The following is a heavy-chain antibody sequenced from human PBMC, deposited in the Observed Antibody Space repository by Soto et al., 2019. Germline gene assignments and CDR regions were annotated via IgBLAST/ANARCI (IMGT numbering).Heavy chain of an antibody. CDR1: GGKRIGTTDY. CDR2: IYYSGST. Sequence: SEPSSVGRSVSGGKRIGTTDYRGCIQQPPGKRLASIGSIYYSGSTYYNLSLKSRVTISVDTSKNQFSLKLSSVTAADTAVYYCARPYYDFWSGYSYYYYGMDVSRPGTTVT. J-gene: IGHJ6*02. CDR3: ARPYYDFWSGYSYYYYGMDV. D-gene: IGHD3-3*01. V-gene: IGHV4-39*01.